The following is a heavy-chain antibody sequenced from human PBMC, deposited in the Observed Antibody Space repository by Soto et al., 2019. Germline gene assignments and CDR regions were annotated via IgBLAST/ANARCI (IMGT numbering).Heavy chain of an antibody. CDR2: ISYDGSNK. CDR3: AKDRIAVAGYYYGMDV. CDR1: GFTFSSYG. V-gene: IGHV3-30*18. D-gene: IGHD6-19*01. Sequence: QVQLVESGGGVVQPGRSPRLSCAASGFTFSSYGMHWVSQAPGKGLEWVAVISYDGSNKYYADSVKGRFTISRDNSKNTQYLQMNSLRAEDTAVYYCAKDRIAVAGYYYGMDVWGQGTTVTVSS. J-gene: IGHJ6*02.